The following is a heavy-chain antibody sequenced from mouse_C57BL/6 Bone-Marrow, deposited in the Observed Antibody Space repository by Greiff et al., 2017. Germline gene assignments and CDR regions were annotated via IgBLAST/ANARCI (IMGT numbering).Heavy chain of an antibody. D-gene: IGHD2-2*01. Sequence: VQLKESGGGLVQPGGSLSLSCAASGFTFTDYYMSWVRQPPGKALEWLGFIRNKANGYTTEYSASVKGRFTISRDNSQSILYLQMKALRAEDSATYYCASHYGCDGGLAYWGQGTLVTVSA. CDR1: GFTFTDYY. CDR3: ASHYGCDGGLAY. V-gene: IGHV7-3*01. J-gene: IGHJ3*01. CDR2: IRNKANGYTT.